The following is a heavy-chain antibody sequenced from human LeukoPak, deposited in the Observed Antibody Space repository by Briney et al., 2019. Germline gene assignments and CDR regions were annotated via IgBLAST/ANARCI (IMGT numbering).Heavy chain of an antibody. D-gene: IGHD3-3*01. CDR1: GFTFSSYA. CDR2: LNGGGDYT. V-gene: IGHV3-23*01. J-gene: IGHJ4*02. Sequence: PGGSLRLSCEASGFTFSSYAMSWVRQAPGKGLEWVSALNGGGDYTYYAASVKGRFTISRDNSKNTLFLQMSSLRVEDTAVYYCAKGRGTTIFGVAQSDYWGQGTLATVSS. CDR3: AKGRGTTIFGVAQSDY.